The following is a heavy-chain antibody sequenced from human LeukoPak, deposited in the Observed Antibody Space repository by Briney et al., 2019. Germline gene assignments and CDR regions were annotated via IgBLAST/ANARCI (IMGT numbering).Heavy chain of an antibody. D-gene: IGHD1-26*01. V-gene: IGHV4-39*01. CDR3: ARRVGAKDFDY. CDR2: IYYSGST. J-gene: IGHJ4*02. CDR1: GGSISSSSYY. Sequence: PSETLSLTCTVSGGSISSSSYYWGWIRQPPGKGLEWIGSIYYSGSTYYNPSLKSRVTISVDTSKNQFSLKLSSVTAADTAVYYCARRVGAKDFDYWGQGTLVTVSS.